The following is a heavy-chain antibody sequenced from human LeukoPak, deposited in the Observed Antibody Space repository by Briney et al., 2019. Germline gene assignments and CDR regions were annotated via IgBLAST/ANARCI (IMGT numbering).Heavy chain of an antibody. V-gene: IGHV3-15*07. D-gene: IGHD4-17*01. J-gene: IGHJ4*02. CDR3: NTDGDYGDYVDS. CDR1: GFTFNLAW. Sequence: GGSLRLSCAASGFTFNLAWINWVRQAPGKGLEWVGRIKNKIDGGTTDYAAPVKGRFTISRDDSKNTVYLQMNSLKSEDTALHYCNTDGDYGDYVDSWGQGTLVTVSS. CDR2: IKNKIDGGTT.